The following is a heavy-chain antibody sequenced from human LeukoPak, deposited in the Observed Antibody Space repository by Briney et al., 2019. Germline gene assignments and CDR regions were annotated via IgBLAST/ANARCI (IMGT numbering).Heavy chain of an antibody. CDR3: ARGVVAATFYYYMDV. D-gene: IGHD2-15*01. Sequence: SETLSLTCTVSGYSISSGYYWGWIRQPPGKGLEWIGSIYHSGSTYYNPSLKSRVTISVDTSKNQFYLTLSSVTAADTAVYYCARGVVAATFYYYMDVWGKGTTVTVSS. CDR2: IYHSGST. V-gene: IGHV4-38-2*02. CDR1: GYSISSGYY. J-gene: IGHJ6*03.